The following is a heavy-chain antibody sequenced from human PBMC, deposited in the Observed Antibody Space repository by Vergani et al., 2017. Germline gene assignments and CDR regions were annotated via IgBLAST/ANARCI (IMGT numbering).Heavy chain of an antibody. CDR1: GFTFSGSA. CDR2: IRSKANSYAT. CDR3: TRLPTLYSSSNY. J-gene: IGHJ4*02. D-gene: IGHD6-13*01. V-gene: IGHV3-73*01. Sequence: EVQLVESGGGLVQPGGSLKLSCAASGFTFSGSAMHCVRQASGKGLEWVGRIRSKANSYATAYAASVKGRFTISRDDSKNTAYLQMNSLKTEDTAVYYCTRLPTLYSSSNYWGQGTRVTVSS.